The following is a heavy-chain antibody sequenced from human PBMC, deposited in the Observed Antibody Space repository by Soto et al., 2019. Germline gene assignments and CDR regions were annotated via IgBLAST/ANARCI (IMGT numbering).Heavy chain of an antibody. J-gene: IGHJ5*02. Sequence: PGESLKISCKGSGYSFTSYWISWVRQMPGKGLEWMGRIDPSDSYTNYSPSFQGHVTISADKSISTAYLQWSSLKASDTAMYYCASETSQPSWQSWFDPWGQGTLVTVSS. CDR3: ASETSQPSWQSWFDP. CDR1: GYSFTSYW. CDR2: IDPSDSYT. V-gene: IGHV5-10-1*01. D-gene: IGHD2-2*01.